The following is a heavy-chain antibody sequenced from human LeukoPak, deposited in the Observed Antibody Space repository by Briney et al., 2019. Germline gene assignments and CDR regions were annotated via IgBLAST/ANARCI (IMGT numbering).Heavy chain of an antibody. J-gene: IGHJ6*02. CDR3: TTDEDWNYARKDV. CDR1: GFTFNYAW. D-gene: IGHD1-7*01. CDR2: TVSEIDGGTT. V-gene: IGHV3-15*04. Sequence: GGSLRLSCAASGFTFNYAWMSWVRQVPGKGLEWVGQTVSEIDGGTTDYATPVNGRFTISRDDSKSTLYLQMNSLKIEDTAVYYCTTDEDWNYARKDVWGQGATVIVSS.